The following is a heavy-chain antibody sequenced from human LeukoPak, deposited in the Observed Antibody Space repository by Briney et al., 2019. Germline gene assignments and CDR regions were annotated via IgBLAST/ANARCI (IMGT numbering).Heavy chain of an antibody. CDR1: GFTVSSNY. J-gene: IGHJ4*02. CDR3: ATEGTDYGDYYGGYFDN. CDR2: VSGSGVTT. D-gene: IGHD4-17*01. Sequence: PGGSLRLSCAASGFTVSSNYMTWVRQAPGKGLEWVSAVSGSGVTTYYGDSVKGRFTVSRANSKNMVYLQMDSLRAEDTAVYYCATEGTDYGDYYGGYFDNWGQGTLVTVSS. V-gene: IGHV3-23*01.